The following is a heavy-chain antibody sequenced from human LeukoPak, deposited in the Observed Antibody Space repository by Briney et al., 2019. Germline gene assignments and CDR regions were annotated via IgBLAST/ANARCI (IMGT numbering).Heavy chain of an antibody. Sequence: GGSLRLSCAASGFTFSNSDMEWVRQAPGKGLEWVSSITPSSTYIYYAESMRGRFTVSRDNAKNSLYLQMNSLTAEDTAVYYCAKDYESGSYYYFDYWGQGTLVTVSS. J-gene: IGHJ4*02. CDR1: GFTFSNSD. V-gene: IGHV3-21*01. D-gene: IGHD1-26*01. CDR2: ITPSSTYI. CDR3: AKDYESGSYYYFDY.